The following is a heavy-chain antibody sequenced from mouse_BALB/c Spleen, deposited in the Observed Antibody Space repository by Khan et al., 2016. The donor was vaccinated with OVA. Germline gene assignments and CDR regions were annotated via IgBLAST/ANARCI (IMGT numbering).Heavy chain of an antibody. J-gene: IGHJ2*01. CDR2: VTSNGNT. V-gene: IGHV3-2*02. Sequence: VQLVESGPDLVKPSPSLSLTCTVTGYSITSDYTWNLIRQFPRNKLELMGFVTSNGNTNYNPSLKGRATITPDTSNNTSFLQLNSLTTEDTAKYYCARGYGGDFEYWGQGTTLTVSS. CDR1: GYSITSDYT. CDR3: ARGYGGDFEY. D-gene: IGHD1-1*02.